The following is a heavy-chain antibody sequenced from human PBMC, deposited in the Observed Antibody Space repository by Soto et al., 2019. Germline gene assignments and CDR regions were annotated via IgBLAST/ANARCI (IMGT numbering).Heavy chain of an antibody. CDR1: GFTFSSYG. V-gene: IGHV3-30*03. D-gene: IGHD3-22*01. CDR2: ISYDGSNK. CDR3: ARVHPAYYYDSSGYLDY. Sequence: GGSLRLSCAASGFTFSSYGMHWVRQASGKGLEWVAVISYDGSNKYYADSVKGRFTISRDNSKNTLYLQMNSLRAEDTAVYYCARVHPAYYYDSSGYLDYWGQGTLVTVSS. J-gene: IGHJ4*02.